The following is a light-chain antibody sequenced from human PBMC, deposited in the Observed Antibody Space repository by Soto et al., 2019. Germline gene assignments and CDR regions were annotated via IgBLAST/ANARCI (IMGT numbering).Light chain of an antibody. CDR2: GAS. CDR1: QSVSSSY. Sequence: EIVLTQSPRTLSLSPGERATLSCMASQSVSSSYLAWYQQKPGQAPRLLIYGASSRATGIPDRFSGSGSGTDFTLTISRLEPEDFAVYYCQQYGSSPETFGQGTKVEIK. V-gene: IGKV3-20*01. CDR3: QQYGSSPET. J-gene: IGKJ1*01.